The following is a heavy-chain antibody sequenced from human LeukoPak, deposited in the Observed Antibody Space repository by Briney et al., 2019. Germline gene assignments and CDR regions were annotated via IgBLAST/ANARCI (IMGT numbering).Heavy chain of an antibody. V-gene: IGHV4-4*07. CDR1: GGSISSYY. J-gene: IGHJ6*03. Sequence: SETLSLTCTVSGGSISSYYWSWIRQPAGKGLEWIGRIYTSGSTNYNPSLKSRITMSVDTSKNQFSLKLSSVTAADTAVYYCARDGYCGGDCYSYYYYYMDVWGKGTTVTVSS. CDR2: IYTSGST. CDR3: ARDGYCGGDCYSYYYYYMDV. D-gene: IGHD2-21*01.